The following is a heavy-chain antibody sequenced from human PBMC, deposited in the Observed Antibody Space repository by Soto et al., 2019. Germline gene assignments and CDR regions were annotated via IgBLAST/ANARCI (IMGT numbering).Heavy chain of an antibody. Sequence: QITLKESGPTLVKPTQPLTLTCSFSGCSLSTTGVGVGCISQPPGQDLQWLALIYWDDDKPYNPSLNSRLTITKDTSKKQVVLAMTNVDPVDTATYYCVQSRCGGDCLQSYSSHSYYGLDVWGQGTTVTVSS. V-gene: IGHV2-5*02. CDR2: IYWDDDK. CDR3: VQSRCGGDCLQSYSSHSYYGLDV. CDR1: GCSLSTTGVG. J-gene: IGHJ6*02. D-gene: IGHD2-21*02.